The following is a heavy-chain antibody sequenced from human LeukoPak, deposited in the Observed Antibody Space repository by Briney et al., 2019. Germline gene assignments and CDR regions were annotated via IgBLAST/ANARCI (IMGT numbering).Heavy chain of an antibody. J-gene: IGHJ3*02. V-gene: IGHV3-30*04. CDR2: ISYDGSNK. CDR1: GFTFSSYA. D-gene: IGHD4-23*01. Sequence: GGSLRLSCAASGFTFSSYAMSWVRQAPGKGLEWVAVISYDGSNKYYADYVKGRFTISRDNYKNRLYLQMNSLRAEDTAVYYCWGTEYGGDIGGQETRVSVSS. CDR3: WGTEYGGDI.